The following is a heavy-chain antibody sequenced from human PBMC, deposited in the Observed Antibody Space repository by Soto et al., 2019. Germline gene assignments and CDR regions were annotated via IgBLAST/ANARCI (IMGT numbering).Heavy chain of an antibody. D-gene: IGHD6-6*01. V-gene: IGHV4-39*01. CDR2: IHNSGST. Sequence: QPQLQESGPGLVKPSETLSLTCTVSGGSVSSCCNYWGWVRQPPGKGLEWIGSIHNSGSTSYNPSLMIRVTKSVDTPKNQFSLTLTSVTAADTAVYYCARGISSPSATGIWGQGSLVTVSS. CDR3: ARGISSPSATGI. J-gene: IGHJ4*02. CDR1: GGSVSSCCNY.